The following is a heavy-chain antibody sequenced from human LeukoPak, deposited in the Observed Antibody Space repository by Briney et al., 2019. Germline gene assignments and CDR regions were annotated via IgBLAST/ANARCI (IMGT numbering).Heavy chain of an antibody. Sequence: APVKVSCKAFGYTFSRYGIYGVRQAPGHGLEWMGWIGAFDGITNFAQKLQRRVTVTTDTSTSTDYMELRSLRPDDTAVYYCARGGSYSSSSYAPHPNDYWGQGPLVTVSS. D-gene: IGHD6-13*01. CDR2: IGAFDGIT. CDR1: GYTFSRYG. V-gene: IGHV1-18*01. CDR3: ARGGSYSSSSYAPHPNDY. J-gene: IGHJ4*02.